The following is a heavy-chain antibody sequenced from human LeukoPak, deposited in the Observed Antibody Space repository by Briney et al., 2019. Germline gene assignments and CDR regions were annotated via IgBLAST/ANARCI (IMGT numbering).Heavy chain of an antibody. J-gene: IGHJ4*02. CDR3: ARVRSSGSPLDY. Sequence: GGSLRLSCAASGFTFSDYYMSWIRQAPGKGLEWVSYISKSSSSTNYADSVKGRFSISRDNAKNSLYLQLNSLTVEDTAVYYCARVRSSGSPLDYWGQGTLVTVPS. V-gene: IGHV3-11*05. CDR1: GFTFSDYY. CDR2: ISKSSSST. D-gene: IGHD3-10*01.